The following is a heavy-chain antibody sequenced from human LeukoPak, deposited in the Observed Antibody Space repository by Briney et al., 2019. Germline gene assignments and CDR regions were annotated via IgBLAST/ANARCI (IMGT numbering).Heavy chain of an antibody. CDR1: GFTFSSYD. Sequence: SGGSLRLSCAASGFTFSSYDMHWVRQATGKGLEWVSAIGTAGDTYYPGSVKGRFTISRENAENSLYLQMNSLRAGDTAVYYCARGPYGGKVYYFDYWGQGTLVTVSS. CDR3: ARGPYGGKVYYFDY. D-gene: IGHD4-23*01. V-gene: IGHV3-13*01. CDR2: IGTAGDT. J-gene: IGHJ4*02.